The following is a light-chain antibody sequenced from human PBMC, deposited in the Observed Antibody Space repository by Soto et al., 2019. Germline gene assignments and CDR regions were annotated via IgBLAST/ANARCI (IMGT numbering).Light chain of an antibody. CDR1: SSNIGSNT. CDR2: SNN. V-gene: IGLV1-44*01. Sequence: QAVVTQPPSASGTPGQRVTISCSGSSSNIGSNTVNWYQQLPGTAPKLLIFSNNQRPSGVPERFSGSKSGTSGSLAISGLRSDDEADYYCAAWDDSLDGYVFGTGTKVTVL. J-gene: IGLJ1*01. CDR3: AAWDDSLDGYV.